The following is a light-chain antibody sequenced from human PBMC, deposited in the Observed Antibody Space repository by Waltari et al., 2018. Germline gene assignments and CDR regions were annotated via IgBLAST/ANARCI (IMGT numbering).Light chain of an antibody. V-gene: IGKV3-20*01. Sequence: EIVLTQSPGTLSLSPGERATLSCRASQSVSRSYLARYQQQPGQAPRLLLYGASSRATGSPDRFSGSGSGTDFTLTISRLEPEEFAVYYCQQYGSSLFTFGGGTKVEIK. CDR2: GAS. CDR3: QQYGSSLFT. J-gene: IGKJ4*01. CDR1: QSVSRSY.